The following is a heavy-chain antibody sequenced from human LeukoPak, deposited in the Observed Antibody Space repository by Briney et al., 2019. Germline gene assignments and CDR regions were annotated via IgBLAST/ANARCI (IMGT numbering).Heavy chain of an antibody. Sequence: ASVNVSCKASGYTFTSYDINWVRQATGQGLEWMGWMNPNSGNTGYAQKFQGRVTITRNTSISTAYMELSSLRSEDTAVYYCARDNDSRDPPHFDYWGQGTLVTVSS. V-gene: IGHV1-8*03. CDR1: GYTFTSYD. CDR3: ARDNDSRDPPHFDY. CDR2: MNPNSGNT. J-gene: IGHJ4*02. D-gene: IGHD3-16*01.